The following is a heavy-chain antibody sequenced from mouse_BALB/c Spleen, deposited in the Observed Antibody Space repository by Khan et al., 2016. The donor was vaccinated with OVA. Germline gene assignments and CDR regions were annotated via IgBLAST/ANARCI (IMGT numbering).Heavy chain of an antibody. CDR2: IRSGGST. V-gene: IGHV2-6-4*01. J-gene: IGHJ4*01. D-gene: IGHD1-1*01. CDR1: GFSLSRYN. CDR3: ARAYGSILGYYAMDY. Sequence: QVQLKESGPGLVAPSQSLSITCTVSGFSLSRYNVHWIRQPPGKGLEWLGMIRSGGSTDYNSAVKYSLSISKDNSKSKVFLKLNSLQTDDTAMYNCARAYGSILGYYAMDYWGQGTSVTVSS.